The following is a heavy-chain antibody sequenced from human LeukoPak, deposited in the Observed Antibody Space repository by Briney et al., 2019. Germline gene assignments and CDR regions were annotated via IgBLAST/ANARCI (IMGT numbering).Heavy chain of an antibody. V-gene: IGHV1-2*02. J-gene: IGHJ4*02. D-gene: IGHD4-17*01. CDR1: GYTFTGYY. Sequence: ASVKVSCKASGYTFTGYYMHWVRQAPGQGLEWMGWINPNSGGTNYAQKFQGRVTMTRDTSISTAYMELSRLRSDDTAVYYCARVYGDYGLGYSDYWGQGTLVTVSS. CDR2: INPNSGGT. CDR3: ARVYGDYGLGYSDY.